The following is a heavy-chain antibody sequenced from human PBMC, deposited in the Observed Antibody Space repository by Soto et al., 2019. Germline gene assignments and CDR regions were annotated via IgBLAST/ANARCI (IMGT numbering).Heavy chain of an antibody. Sequence: LRLSCVASGFSFSSSWMHWVRQAPGKGLVWVSRINSDGSSTNYADSVKGRFTTSRDNAKNMLYLQMNSLRVEDTALYYCVTGWSGYWGQGTLVTVSS. V-gene: IGHV3-74*01. CDR3: VTGWSGY. J-gene: IGHJ4*02. CDR2: INSDGSST. D-gene: IGHD2-15*01. CDR1: GFSFSSSW.